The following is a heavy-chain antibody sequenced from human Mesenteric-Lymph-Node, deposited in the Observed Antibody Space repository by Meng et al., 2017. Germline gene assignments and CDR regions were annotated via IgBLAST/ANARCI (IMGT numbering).Heavy chain of an antibody. CDR3: ARGRFGDAANSYNWFDP. J-gene: IGHJ5*02. D-gene: IGHD3-10*01. Sequence: QAQLQQWGAGLLQPSETLSLTCGLSGGGFNGYYWSWIRQPPGKGLEWIAEINHSGNTNYNPSLKSRVTISVDRSNNQFSLRLKSVSAADTAVYYCARGRFGDAANSYNWFDPWGQGTLVTVSS. V-gene: IGHV4-34*01. CDR1: GGGFNGYY. CDR2: INHSGNT.